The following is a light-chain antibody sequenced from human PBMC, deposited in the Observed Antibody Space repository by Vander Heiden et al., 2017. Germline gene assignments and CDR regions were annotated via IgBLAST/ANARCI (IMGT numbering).Light chain of an antibody. CDR1: QSVTSSY. CDR2: AAS. CDR3: QQYDSSPGT. Sequence: SEFTHSPRTLSFSPGERATLSCRASQSVTSSYVAWYQQKPGKAPRLLIYAASSRATGIPDRFSGSGSGTDFTLTISRLEPEDFAVYYCQQYDSSPGTFGQGTKVEIK. J-gene: IGKJ1*01. V-gene: IGKV3-20*01.